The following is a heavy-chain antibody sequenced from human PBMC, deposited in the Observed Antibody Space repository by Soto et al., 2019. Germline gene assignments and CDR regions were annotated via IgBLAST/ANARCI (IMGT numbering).Heavy chain of an antibody. CDR1: GGSIHSGGYY. CDR2: IFYSGST. V-gene: IGHV4-31*03. D-gene: IGHD3-22*01. J-gene: IGHJ4*02. CDR3: ARNSISKKIDY. Sequence: QVQLQESGPGLVKPSQTLSLTCSVSGGSIHSGGYYWTWIRQHPGKGLEWIGNIFYSGSTSYNPSLKSRLTMSIDTSKTHFSLKLSSVTAADTAVYYCARNSISKKIDYWGQGTLVTVSS.